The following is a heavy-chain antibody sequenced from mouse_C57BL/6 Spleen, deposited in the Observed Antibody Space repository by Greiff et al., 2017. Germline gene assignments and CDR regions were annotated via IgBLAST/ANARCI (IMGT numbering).Heavy chain of an antibody. V-gene: IGHV7-3*01. CDR2: IRNKANGYTT. CDR1: GFTFTDYY. CDR3: ARSNWGDFDY. J-gene: IGHJ2*01. D-gene: IGHD4-1*01. Sequence: EVHLVESGGGLVQPGGSLSLSCAASGFTFTDYYMSWVRQPPGKALEWLGFIRNKANGYTTEYSASVKGRFTISRDNSQSILYLQMNALRAEDSATYYCARSNWGDFDYCGQGTTLTVSS.